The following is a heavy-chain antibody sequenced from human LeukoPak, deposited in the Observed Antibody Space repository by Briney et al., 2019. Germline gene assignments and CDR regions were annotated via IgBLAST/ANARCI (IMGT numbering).Heavy chain of an antibody. V-gene: IGHV4-59*01. J-gene: IGHJ4*02. CDR1: GGSISSYY. CDR2: IYYSGST. Sequence: SETLSLTCTVSGGSISSYYWSWIRQPPGKVLEWIGYIYYSGSTNYNPSLKSRVTISVDTSKNQFSLKLSSVTAADTALYYCARVPPDDYGDYYYFDYWGQGTLVTVSS. D-gene: IGHD4-17*01. CDR3: ARVPPDDYGDYYYFDY.